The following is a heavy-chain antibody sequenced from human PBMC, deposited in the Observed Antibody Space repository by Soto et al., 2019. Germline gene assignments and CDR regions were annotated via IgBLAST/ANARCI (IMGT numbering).Heavy chain of an antibody. V-gene: IGHV3-30-3*01. CDR2: ISRDGSSK. CDR1: GFSFSRYA. Sequence: GGSLRLSCVASGFSFSRYAMHWFRQAPCEGLEWVAVISRDGSSKYYGDSVKGRFTVSRDNSNNTLYLSMTSLRPDDTAVFYCARSRNGAVPDSINFWGQGTLVTVSS. CDR3: ARSRNGAVPDSINF. J-gene: IGHJ4*02. D-gene: IGHD2-8*01.